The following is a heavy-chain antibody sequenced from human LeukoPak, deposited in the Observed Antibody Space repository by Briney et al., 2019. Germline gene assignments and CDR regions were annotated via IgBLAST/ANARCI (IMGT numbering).Heavy chain of an antibody. D-gene: IGHD2-2*01. CDR1: GFTFSSYS. CDR2: ISSSSSSYI. J-gene: IGHJ3*02. CDR3: AKDHFHCSSTSCYDDAFDI. V-gene: IGHV3-21*04. Sequence: GGSLRLSCAASGFTFSSYSMNWVRQAPGKGLEWVSSISSSSSSYIYYADSVKGRFTISRDNAKNSLYLQMNSLRAEDTAVYYCAKDHFHCSSTSCYDDAFDIWGQGTMVTVSS.